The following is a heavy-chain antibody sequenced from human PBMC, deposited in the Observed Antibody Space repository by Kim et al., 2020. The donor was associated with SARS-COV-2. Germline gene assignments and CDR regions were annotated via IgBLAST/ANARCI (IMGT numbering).Heavy chain of an antibody. CDR2: ISSSGFES. V-gene: IGHV3-23*01. J-gene: IGHJ4*02. D-gene: IGHD6-6*01. CDR3: ARRSSEYSSHRRIAFDS. CDR1: GFTASSYA. Sequence: GGSLRLSCTASGFTASSYAMSWVRQAPGKGLEWLSAISSSGFESFYAESVEGRFTISRDDSKNTLYLQLNSLTAEDTAVYYCARRSSEYSSHRRIAFDSWGQGTLVTVSS.